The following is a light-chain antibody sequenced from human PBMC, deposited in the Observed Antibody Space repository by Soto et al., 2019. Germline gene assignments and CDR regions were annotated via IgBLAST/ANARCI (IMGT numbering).Light chain of an antibody. J-gene: IGLJ1*01. V-gene: IGLV2-14*01. CDR3: SSYKSSSTSYV. CDR2: EVS. CDR1: SSDVGGYNY. Sequence: QSALTQPASVSGSPGQSVTISCTGTSSDVGGYNYVSWYQQHPGKAPKLIIYEVSDRPSGVSSRFSGSKSGNTASLTISGLQAEDEADYYCSSYKSSSTSYVFGTGTKVTVL.